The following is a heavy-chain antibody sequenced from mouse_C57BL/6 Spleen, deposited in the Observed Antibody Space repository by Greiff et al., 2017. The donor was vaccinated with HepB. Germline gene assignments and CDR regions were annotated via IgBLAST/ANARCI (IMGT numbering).Heavy chain of an antibody. Sequence: QVQLQQSGPELVKPGASVKISCKASGYAFSSSWMNWVKQRPGKGLEWIGRIYPGDGDTNYNGKFKGKATLTADKSSSTAYMQLSRLTSEDSAVYFCARQVITTVPWFAYWGQGTLVTVSA. J-gene: IGHJ3*01. CDR1: GYAFSSSW. CDR3: ARQVITTVPWFAY. CDR2: IYPGDGDT. V-gene: IGHV1-82*01. D-gene: IGHD1-2*01.